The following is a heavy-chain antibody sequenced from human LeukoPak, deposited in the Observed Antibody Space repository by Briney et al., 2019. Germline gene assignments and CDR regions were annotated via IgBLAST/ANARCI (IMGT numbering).Heavy chain of an antibody. CDR1: GFTVSSNY. J-gene: IGHJ6*02. Sequence: GSLRLSCAASGFTVSSNYMSWVRQAPGKGLEGVSVFYRDGDTFYADSVKGRFTISRDNSKNTLHLQMDSLRAEDTAVYYCARGTQNYYYYGLDVWGQGTTVTVSS. CDR3: ARGTQNYYYYGLDV. CDR2: FYRDGDT. V-gene: IGHV3-66*01.